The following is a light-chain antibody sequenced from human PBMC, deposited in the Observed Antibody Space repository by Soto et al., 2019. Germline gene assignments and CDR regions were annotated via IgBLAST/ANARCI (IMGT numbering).Light chain of an antibody. V-gene: IGKV1-5*03. CDR2: KAS. J-gene: IGKJ2*01. CDR1: QSISSW. Sequence: DIQMTQSPSTLSASVGDRVTISCRASQSISSWLAWYHQKPGKAPRLLIYKASSLDSGFPSRFSGSGSGTDFTLTISSLQPDDFAIYYCQQYSNYSYTFGKGTKLEIK. CDR3: QQYSNYSYT.